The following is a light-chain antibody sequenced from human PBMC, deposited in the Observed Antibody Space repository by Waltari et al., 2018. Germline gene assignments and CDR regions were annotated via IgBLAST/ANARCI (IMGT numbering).Light chain of an antibody. CDR1: TSDVGGYNA. CDR2: DVS. J-gene: IGLJ1*01. V-gene: IGLV2-11*01. Sequence: QSALTHPRSVSGSPGQSVTISCTGTTSDVGGYNAVSWYQHHPGKAPKLMIYDVSTRPSGVPDRFSGSKSGNTASLTISGLQAEDEADYYCCSYAGSYTYVVGTGTKVTVL. CDR3: CSYAGSYTYV.